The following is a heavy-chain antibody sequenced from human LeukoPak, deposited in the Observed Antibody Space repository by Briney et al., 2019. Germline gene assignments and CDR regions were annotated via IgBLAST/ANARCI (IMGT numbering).Heavy chain of an antibody. J-gene: IGHJ4*02. CDR2: IYDSGST. D-gene: IGHD3-16*02. CDR3: ARGHYVWGSYRPRGYYFDY. V-gene: IGHV4-39*07. Sequence: SETLSLTCTVSGGSIRSSYYYWGWIRQPPGTGLEWIGSIYDSGSTNYNPSLKSRVTISVDTSKNQFSLKLSSVTAADTAVYYCARGHYVWGSYRPRGYYFDYWGQGTLVTVSS. CDR1: GGSIRSSYYY.